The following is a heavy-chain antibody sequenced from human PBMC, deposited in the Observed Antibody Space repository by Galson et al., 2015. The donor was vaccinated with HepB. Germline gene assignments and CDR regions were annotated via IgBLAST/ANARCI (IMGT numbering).Heavy chain of an antibody. CDR1: GFTFSRYT. CDR2: MSQDGSIT. Sequence: SLRLSCATSGFTFSRYTMHWVRQAPGRGMEWVAVMSQDGSITHHADSVKGRFTISRDNSKNTLYLQMNSLRTEDTAVFYCARSEPRTWHNFDYWGQGTLVTVSS. J-gene: IGHJ4*02. D-gene: IGHD1-14*01. CDR3: ARSEPRTWHNFDY. V-gene: IGHV3-30*04.